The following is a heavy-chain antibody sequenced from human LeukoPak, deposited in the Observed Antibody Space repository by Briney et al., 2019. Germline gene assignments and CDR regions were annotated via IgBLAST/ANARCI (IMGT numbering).Heavy chain of an antibody. D-gene: IGHD3-22*01. CDR2: INHSGST. CDR1: GGSFSGYY. V-gene: IGHV4-34*01. CDR3: ARALVVVIVGWFDP. J-gene: IGHJ5*02. Sequence: SSETLSLTCAVYGGSFSGYYWSWIRQPPGKGLEWIGEINHSGSTNYNPSLKSRVTISVDTSKNQFSLKLSSVTAADTAVYYCARALVVVIVGWFDPWGQGTPVTVSS.